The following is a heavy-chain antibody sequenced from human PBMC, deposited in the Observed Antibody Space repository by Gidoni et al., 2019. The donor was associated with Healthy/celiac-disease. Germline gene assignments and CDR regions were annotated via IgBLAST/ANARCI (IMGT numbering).Heavy chain of an antibody. CDR2: ISYDGSNK. Sequence: QVQLVESGGGVVQPGRSLRLSCAASGFTFSSSAMHWVRQAPGKGLEWVVVISYDGSNKYYADSVKGRFTISRDNSKNTLYLQMNSLRAEDTAVYYCARAQLVYWYFDLWGRGTLVTVSS. V-gene: IGHV3-30-3*01. CDR1: GFTFSSSA. D-gene: IGHD6-13*01. J-gene: IGHJ2*01. CDR3: ARAQLVYWYFDL.